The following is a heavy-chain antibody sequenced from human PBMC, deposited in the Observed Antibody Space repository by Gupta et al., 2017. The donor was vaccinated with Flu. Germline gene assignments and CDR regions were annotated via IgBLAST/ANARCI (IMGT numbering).Heavy chain of an antibody. J-gene: IGHJ4*02. V-gene: IGHV3-33*01. CDR3: ARGKLLDALGTSDY. Sequence: QVQLVESGGGVVQPGRSLRLSCAASGFTFSPYGMHWVRQAPGKGMEWVAVIWYDGSNKYYADSVKGRFTISRDNSKNKLYLQMNSLRAEDTAVYYCARGKLLDALGTSDYWGQGTLVTVSS. CDR1: GFTFSPYG. CDR2: IWYDGSNK. D-gene: IGHD1-7*01.